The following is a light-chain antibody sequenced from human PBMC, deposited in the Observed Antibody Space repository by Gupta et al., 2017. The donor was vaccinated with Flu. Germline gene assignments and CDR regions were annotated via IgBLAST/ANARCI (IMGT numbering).Light chain of an antibody. J-gene: IGLJ3*02. CDR1: SSNIGPND. Sequence: QSVLTQPPSVSPAPGQKVTISCSGSSSNIGPNDVSWYQQLPGTAPKLLIYDNDKRPSGIPDRFSGSKSGTSATLGITGLQTGDEADYFCGTWDNSLDFSRVFGGGTKLTVL. V-gene: IGLV1-51*01. CDR3: GTWDNSLDFSRV. CDR2: DND.